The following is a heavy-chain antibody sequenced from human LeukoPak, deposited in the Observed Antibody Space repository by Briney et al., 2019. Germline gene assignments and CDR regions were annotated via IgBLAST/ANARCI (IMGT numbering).Heavy chain of an antibody. D-gene: IGHD2-2*01. J-gene: IGHJ6*02. CDR3: ARDIVVVPAAEHYYYGMDV. CDR1: GFTFSSYS. CDR2: ISSSSSTI. V-gene: IGHV3-48*04. Sequence: GGSLRLSCAASGFTFSSYSMNWVRQAPGKGLEWVSYISSSSSTIYYADSVKGRFTISRDNAKNSLYLQMNSLRAEDTAVYYCARDIVVVPAAEHYYYGMDVWGQGTTVTVSS.